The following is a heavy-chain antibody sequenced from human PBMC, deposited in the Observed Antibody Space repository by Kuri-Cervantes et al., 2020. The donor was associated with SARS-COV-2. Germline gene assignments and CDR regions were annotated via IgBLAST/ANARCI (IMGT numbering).Heavy chain of an antibody. CDR2: ISSSSSYI. Sequence: GGSLRLSCAASGFTFSSYSMNWVRQAPGKGLEWVSSISSSSSYIYYADSVKGRFTISRDNSKNTLYLQMNSLRAEDTAVYYCARSLLWAPRMVATFPGFLDYWGQGTLVTVSS. V-gene: IGHV3-21*04. CDR3: ARSLLWAPRMVATFPGFLDY. D-gene: IGHD5-12*01. CDR1: GFTFSSYS. J-gene: IGHJ4*02.